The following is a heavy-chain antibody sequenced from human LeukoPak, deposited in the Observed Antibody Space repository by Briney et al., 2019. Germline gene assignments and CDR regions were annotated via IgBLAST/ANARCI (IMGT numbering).Heavy chain of an antibody. V-gene: IGHV4-59*01. J-gene: IGHJ6*03. CDR3: ARGGQFRELLYLRDYYYYYMDV. D-gene: IGHD3-10*01. Sequence: SETLSLTCAVYGESLNSYYWSWIRQPPGKGLEWIGYIYYSGSTNYNPSLKSRVTISVDTSKNQFSLKLSSVTAADTAVYYCARGGQFRELLYLRDYYYYYMDVWGKGTTVTVSS. CDR1: GESLNSYY. CDR2: IYYSGST.